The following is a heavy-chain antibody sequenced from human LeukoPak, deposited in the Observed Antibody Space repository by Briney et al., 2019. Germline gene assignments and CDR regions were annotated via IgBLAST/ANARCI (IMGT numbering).Heavy chain of an antibody. CDR3: AKGFCSSTSCLYYFDC. Sequence: GGSLRLSCAASGFTFSSYAMSWVRQAPGKGLEWVSAISGSGGSTYYADSVKGRFTISRDNSKNTLYLQMNSLRAEDTAVYYCAKGFCSSTSCLYYFDCWGQGSLVTVSS. D-gene: IGHD2-2*01. CDR1: GFTFSSYA. J-gene: IGHJ4*02. V-gene: IGHV3-23*01. CDR2: ISGSGGST.